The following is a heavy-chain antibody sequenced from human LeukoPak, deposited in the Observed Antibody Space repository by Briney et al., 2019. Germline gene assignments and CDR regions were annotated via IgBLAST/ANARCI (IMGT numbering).Heavy chain of an antibody. CDR2: ISGSGGST. Sequence: PGGSLRLSCAASGFTFSSYAMSWVRQAPGKGLEWVSAISGSGGSTYYADSVKGRLTISRDNSKNTLYLQMNSLRAEDTAVYYCAKLDYDILTGYPIYYYYGMDVWGQGTTVTVSS. CDR1: GFTFSSYA. CDR3: AKLDYDILTGYPIYYYYGMDV. V-gene: IGHV3-23*01. D-gene: IGHD3-9*01. J-gene: IGHJ6*02.